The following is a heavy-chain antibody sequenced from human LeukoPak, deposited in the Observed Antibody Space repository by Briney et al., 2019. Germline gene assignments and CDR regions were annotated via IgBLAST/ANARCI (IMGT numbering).Heavy chain of an antibody. J-gene: IGHJ4*02. Sequence: SETLSLTCTVSGGSVSSGSYYWSWIRQPPGKGLEWIGYIYYSGSTNYNPSLKSRVTISVDTSKNQFSLKLSSVTAADTAVYYCARGDPDVVINDFDYWGQGTLVTVSS. V-gene: IGHV4-61*01. CDR3: ARGDPDVVINDFDY. CDR2: IYYSGST. CDR1: GGSVSSGSYY. D-gene: IGHD3-22*01.